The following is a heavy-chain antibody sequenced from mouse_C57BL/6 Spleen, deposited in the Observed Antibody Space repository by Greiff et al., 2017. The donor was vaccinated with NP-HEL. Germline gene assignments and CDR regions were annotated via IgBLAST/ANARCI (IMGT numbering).Heavy chain of an antibody. CDR1: GFTFSSYG. V-gene: IGHV5-6*01. CDR2: ISSGGSYT. Sequence: VQLKESGGDLVKPGGSLKLSCAASGFTFSSYGMSWVRQTPDKRLEWVATISSGGSYTYYPDSVKGRFTISRDNAKNTLYLQMSSLKSEDTAMYYCARPFITTENYFDYWGQGTTLTVSS. D-gene: IGHD1-1*01. J-gene: IGHJ2*01. CDR3: ARPFITTENYFDY.